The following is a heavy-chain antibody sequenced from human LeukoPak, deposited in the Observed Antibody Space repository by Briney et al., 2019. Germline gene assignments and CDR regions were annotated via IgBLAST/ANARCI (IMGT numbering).Heavy chain of an antibody. CDR2: IYRCDSDT. J-gene: IGHJ4*02. V-gene: IGHV5-51*03. CDR3: ARRGIAAAGDDY. D-gene: IGHD6-13*01. CDR1: GYSFTSYL. Sequence: PGESLKISCKGSGYSFTSYLSGSVRQMPGKGLEWMGLIYRCDSDTRYSPAFQGQVTISADKSISTAYLQWSSLKASDTAMYYCARRGIAAAGDDYWGQGTLVTVSS.